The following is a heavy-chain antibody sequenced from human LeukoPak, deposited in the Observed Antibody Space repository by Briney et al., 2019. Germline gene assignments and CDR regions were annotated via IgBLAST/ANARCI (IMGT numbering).Heavy chain of an antibody. D-gene: IGHD6-19*01. CDR2: IYPSGNT. J-gene: IGHJ4*02. V-gene: IGHV4-4*07. CDR3: TRDPSYSRGWYF. Sequence: SETLSLTCTVSGDSINNYYWTWIRQPAGKGLEWIGRIYPSGNTNYNPSLQSRVTMSVDTSNNQFFLKLNSVTAADTAVYYCTRDPSYSRGWYFWGQGTLVTVSP. CDR1: GDSINNYY.